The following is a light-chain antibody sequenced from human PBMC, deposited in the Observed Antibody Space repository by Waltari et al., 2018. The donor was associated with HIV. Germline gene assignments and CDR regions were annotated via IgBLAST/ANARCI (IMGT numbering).Light chain of an antibody. CDR2: GAS. Sequence: DIQLTQSPSSLSASVGDRVTITCRASQRISTYLNWYQQKPGKAPQVLIYGASSLESGVPSRFSVSGSMTDFTLTISSLQPEDFATYYCQQSYSNPLTFGPGTKVDIK. CDR3: QQSYSNPLT. J-gene: IGKJ3*01. CDR1: QRISTY. V-gene: IGKV1-39*01.